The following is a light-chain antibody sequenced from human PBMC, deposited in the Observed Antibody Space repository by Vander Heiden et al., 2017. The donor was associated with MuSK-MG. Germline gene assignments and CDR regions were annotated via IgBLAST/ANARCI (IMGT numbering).Light chain of an antibody. CDR2: KAS. CDR1: QSVRTW. CDR3: QQDSSYFPYT. Sequence: DIQMTQSPSTLSASVGDRVTITCRASQSVRTWLAWYQQKPGKAPNLLIYKASTLETGVPSRFSGSGFGTEFTLTISSLQPDDFATYYCQQDSSYFPYTFGQGTKLEIK. J-gene: IGKJ2*01. V-gene: IGKV1-5*03.